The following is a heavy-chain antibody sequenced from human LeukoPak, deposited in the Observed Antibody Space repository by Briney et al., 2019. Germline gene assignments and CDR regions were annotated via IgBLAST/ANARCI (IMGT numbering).Heavy chain of an antibody. CDR1: GFTFSSYS. Sequence: GGSLRLSCAASGFTFSSYSMNWVRQAPGKGLEWVSSISSSSSYIYYADSVKGRFTISRDNAKNSLYLQMNSLRAEDTAVYYCATPDSSGYYYLYWGQGTLVTVSS. J-gene: IGHJ4*02. CDR3: ATPDSSGYYYLY. CDR2: ISSSSSYI. D-gene: IGHD3-22*01. V-gene: IGHV3-21*01.